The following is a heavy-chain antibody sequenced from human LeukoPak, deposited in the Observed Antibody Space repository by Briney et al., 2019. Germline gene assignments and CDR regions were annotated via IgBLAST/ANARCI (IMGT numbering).Heavy chain of an antibody. D-gene: IGHD4/OR15-4a*01. CDR1: GYTFTSYY. CDR2: INPSGGST. CDR3: ARVVPPYNWFDP. V-gene: IGHV1-46*01. J-gene: IGHJ5*02. Sequence: ASVKVSCKASGYTFTSYYMHWVRQAPGQGLEWVGIINPSGGSTSYAQKFQGRVTMTRDTSTSTVYMELSSLRSEDTAVYYCARVVPPYNWFDPWGQGTLVTVSS.